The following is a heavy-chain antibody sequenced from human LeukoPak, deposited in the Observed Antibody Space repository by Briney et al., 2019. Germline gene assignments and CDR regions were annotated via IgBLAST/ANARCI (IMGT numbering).Heavy chain of an antibody. J-gene: IGHJ4*02. V-gene: IGHV4-34*01. CDR1: GGSFSGYY. D-gene: IGHD2-15*01. CDR2: INHSGST. Sequence: PSETLSLTCAVYGGSFSGYYWNWIRQPPGKGLEWIGEINHSGSTNYNPSLKSRVTISVDTSKNQFSLKLSSVTAADTAVYYCARGPQDIVVVVAATQNKYYFDYWGQGTLVTVSS. CDR3: ARGPQDIVVVVAATQNKYYFDY.